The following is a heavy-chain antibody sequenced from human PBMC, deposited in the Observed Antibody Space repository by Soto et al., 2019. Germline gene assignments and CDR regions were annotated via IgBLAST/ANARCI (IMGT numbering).Heavy chain of an antibody. CDR3: ARYDYNGYYFDY. D-gene: IGHD4-4*01. V-gene: IGHV1-46*01. CDR2: INPSGGST. CDR1: GYTFSNYY. J-gene: IGHJ4*02. Sequence: HVQLVQSGAEVKKPGASVRVSCKASGYTFSNYYMHWVRQAPGQGHEWMGIINPSGGSTTYAQKFQGRVTMTRDTSTSTVYMELSSLRSEDTAVYYCARYDYNGYYFDYWGQGTLVTFSS.